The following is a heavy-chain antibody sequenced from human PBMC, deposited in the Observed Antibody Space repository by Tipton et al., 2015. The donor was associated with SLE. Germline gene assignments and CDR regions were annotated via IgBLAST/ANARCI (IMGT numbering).Heavy chain of an antibody. D-gene: IGHD6-19*01. J-gene: IGHJ4*02. Sequence: TLSLTCTVSGGSISGHFWTWIRQLPGKGLEWIGYISHSGVTNYNPSLKTRVTISVDTSKNQFSLKLHSVTAADTAIYYCASSASGWFDYWGQGTLVTVSS. CDR3: ASSASGWFDY. V-gene: IGHV4-59*11. CDR1: GGSISGHF. CDR2: ISHSGVT.